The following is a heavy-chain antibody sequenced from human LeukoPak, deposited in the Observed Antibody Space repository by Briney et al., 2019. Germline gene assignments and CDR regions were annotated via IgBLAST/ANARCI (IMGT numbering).Heavy chain of an antibody. Sequence: GGSLRLSCAASGFTFSSYAMSWVRQAPGKGLEWVSSISSSSSYIYYADSVKGRFTISRDNAKNSLCLQMNSLRAEDTAVYYCARVGRGVVPAGGDYWGQGTLVTVSS. CDR1: GFTFSSYA. CDR2: ISSSSSYI. CDR3: ARVGRGVVPAGGDY. D-gene: IGHD2-2*01. J-gene: IGHJ4*02. V-gene: IGHV3-21*01.